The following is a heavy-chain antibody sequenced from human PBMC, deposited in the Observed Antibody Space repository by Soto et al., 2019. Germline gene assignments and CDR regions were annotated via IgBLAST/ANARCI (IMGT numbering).Heavy chain of an antibody. CDR3: ARGWGRWPHEKPGDY. Sequence: QVQLVQSGAELKEPGASVKVSCTASEYTFVNHNINWVRQAPGRGLEWMGWMNPNSGNSGFAQKFQDRVTMTRDTSRDTAYMELRNLRPEDTAVYYCARGWGRWPHEKPGDYWGKGTLVTVS. CDR1: EYTFVNHN. J-gene: IGHJ4*02. V-gene: IGHV1-8*01. D-gene: IGHD3-16*01. CDR2: MNPNSGNS.